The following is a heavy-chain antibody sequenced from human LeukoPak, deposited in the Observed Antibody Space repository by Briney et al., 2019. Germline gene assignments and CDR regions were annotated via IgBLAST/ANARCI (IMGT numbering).Heavy chain of an antibody. CDR1: GFTFSSYG. CDR2: IWYDGSNK. D-gene: IGHD3-16*01. V-gene: IGHV3-33*01. J-gene: IGHJ4*02. CDR3: ARVAYSVNITPPDY. Sequence: GGSLRLSCAASGFTFSSYGMHWVRQAPGKELEWVAVIWYDGSNKYYADSVKGRFTISRDNSKNTLYLQMNSLRAEDTAVYYCARVAYSVNITPPDYWGQGTLVTGSS.